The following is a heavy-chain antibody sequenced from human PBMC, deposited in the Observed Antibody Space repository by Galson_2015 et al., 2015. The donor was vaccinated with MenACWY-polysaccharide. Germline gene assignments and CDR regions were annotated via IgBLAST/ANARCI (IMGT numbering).Heavy chain of an antibody. CDR3: ARGRITIGP. J-gene: IGHJ5*02. CDR1: GFTVSGYW. D-gene: IGHD3-3*01. Sequence: SLRLSCAASGFTVSGYWMTWVRQAPGKGLEWVANIKQDGSEKNYVDSVEGRFTISRDNAKNSLYLQMNSLRAEDTAVYYCARGRITIGPWGQGTLVTVSP. V-gene: IGHV3-7*01. CDR2: IKQDGSEK.